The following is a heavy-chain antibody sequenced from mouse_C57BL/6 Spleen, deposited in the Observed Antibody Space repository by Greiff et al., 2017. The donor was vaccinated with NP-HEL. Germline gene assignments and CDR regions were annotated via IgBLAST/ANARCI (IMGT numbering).Heavy chain of an antibody. V-gene: IGHV1-52*01. J-gene: IGHJ1*03. Sequence: QVQLKQPGAELVRPGSSVKLSCKASGYTFTSYWMHWVKQRPIQGLEWIGNIDPSDSETHYNQKFKDKATLTVDKSSSTAYMQLSSLTSEDSAVYYCARERDYCGSSYPSWYFDVWGTGTTVTVSS. CDR2: IDPSDSET. CDR3: ARERDYCGSSYPSWYFDV. CDR1: GYTFTSYW. D-gene: IGHD1-1*01.